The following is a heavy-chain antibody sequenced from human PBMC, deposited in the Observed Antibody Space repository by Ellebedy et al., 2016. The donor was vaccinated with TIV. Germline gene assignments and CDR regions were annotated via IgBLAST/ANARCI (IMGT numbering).Heavy chain of an antibody. V-gene: IGHV4-61*05. D-gene: IGHD1-26*01. CDR2: IYYSGST. CDR3: ARHEIGGTYPLGY. Sequence: SETLSLTXTVSGGSISGSYFYWGWIRQPPGKGLEWIGLIYYSGSTSYNPSLKGRVTISVDTSKNQLSLRLTSVTAADAAMYYCARHEIGGTYPLGYWGQGTLVTVSS. J-gene: IGHJ4*02. CDR1: GGSISGSYFY.